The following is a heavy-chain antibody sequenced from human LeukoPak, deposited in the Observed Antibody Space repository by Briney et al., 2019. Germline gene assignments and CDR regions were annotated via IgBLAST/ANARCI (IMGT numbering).Heavy chain of an antibody. J-gene: IGHJ5*02. D-gene: IGHD6-6*01. CDR1: GGSISSSVSY. Sequence: SETLSLTCTVSGGSISSSVSYWGWIRQPPGKGLEWIGSIYYSGNTYNPSLKSRVTISVDTSKNQFSLNLTSVNAADTAVYYCARVMAARREDLNWFDPWGQGTLVTVSS. V-gene: IGHV4-39*07. CDR3: ARVMAARREDLNWFDP. CDR2: IYYSGNT.